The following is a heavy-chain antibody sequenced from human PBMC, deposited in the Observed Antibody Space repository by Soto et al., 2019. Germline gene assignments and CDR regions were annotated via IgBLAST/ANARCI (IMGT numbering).Heavy chain of an antibody. V-gene: IGHV4-61*01. J-gene: IGHJ4*02. CDR3: ASYSSGWYDVSY. CDR1: GGSVSSGSYY. Sequence: QVQLQESGPGLVKPSETLSLTCTVSGGSVSSGSYYWSWIRQPPGKGLEWIGYIYYSGSTNYNPSLKSRVTISVDTSKHQFSLKLYSVTAADTAVYYCASYSSGWYDVSYWGQGTLVTVSS. D-gene: IGHD6-19*01. CDR2: IYYSGST.